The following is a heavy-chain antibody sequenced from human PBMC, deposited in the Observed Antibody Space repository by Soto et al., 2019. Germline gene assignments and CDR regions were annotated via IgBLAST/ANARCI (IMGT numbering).Heavy chain of an antibody. Sequence: GGSLRLSCAASGFTFSSYAMHWVRQAPGKGLEWVAVISYDGSNKYYADSVKGRFTISRDNSKNTLYLQMNSLRAEDTAVYYCARDNRRPMVRGVYYYYYYGMDVWGQGTTVTVSS. CDR2: ISYDGSNK. V-gene: IGHV3-30-3*01. CDR3: ARDNRRPMVRGVYYYYYYGMDV. CDR1: GFTFSSYA. D-gene: IGHD3-10*01. J-gene: IGHJ6*02.